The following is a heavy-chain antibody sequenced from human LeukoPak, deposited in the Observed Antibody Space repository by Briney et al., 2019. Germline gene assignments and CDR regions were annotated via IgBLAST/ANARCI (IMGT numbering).Heavy chain of an antibody. V-gene: IGHV3-33*01. CDR1: GFTFSSYG. D-gene: IGHD2-2*01. CDR2: IWYDGRNK. CDR3: AREKEYCSSTSCYLSGWFDP. Sequence: GRSLRLTCAASGFTFSSYGLHWVRQAPGKGLEWVAVIWYDGRNKYYADSVKGRFTISRDNSKKTLYLQVNSLRAEDTAVYYCAREKEYCSSTSCYLSGWFDPWGQGTLVTVSS. J-gene: IGHJ5*02.